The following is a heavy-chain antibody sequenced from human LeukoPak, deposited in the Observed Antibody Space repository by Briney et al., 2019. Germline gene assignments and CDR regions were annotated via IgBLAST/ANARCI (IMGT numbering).Heavy chain of an antibody. D-gene: IGHD2-15*01. CDR2: INTGNGNT. J-gene: IGHJ5*02. CDR1: RYTFTDYA. V-gene: IGHV1-3*04. CDR3: ARDRVVGLAPFDP. Sequence: ASVNVSCKASRYTFTDYAMHWVGQAPAQGLAWMGCINTGNGNTRYSEKFQGRVTITMDTSASTAYMELSSLRSEDTAVYYCARDRVVGLAPFDPWGQGTLVTVSS.